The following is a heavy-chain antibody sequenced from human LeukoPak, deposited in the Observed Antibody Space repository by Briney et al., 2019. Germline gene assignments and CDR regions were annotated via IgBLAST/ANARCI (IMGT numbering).Heavy chain of an antibody. D-gene: IGHD3-3*01. CDR1: GFTFGDYA. J-gene: IGHJ4*02. CDR2: IRSKAYGGTT. V-gene: IGHV3-49*04. CDR3: TRDGFDYDFWSGYYEFDY. Sequence: GGSLRLSCTASGFTFGDYAMSWVRQAPGKGLEWVGFIRSKAYGGTTEYAASVKGRFTISRDDSKCIAYLQMNSLKTEDTAVYYCTRDGFDYDFWSGYYEFDYWGQGTLVTVSS.